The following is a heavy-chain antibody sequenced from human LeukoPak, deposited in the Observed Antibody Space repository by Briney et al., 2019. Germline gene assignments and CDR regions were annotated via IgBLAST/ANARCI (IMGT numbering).Heavy chain of an antibody. CDR1: GGSFSGYY. CDR3: ASSVDTAMVPNY. D-gene: IGHD5-18*01. V-gene: IGHV4-34*01. J-gene: IGHJ4*02. CDR2: INHSGST. Sequence: SETLSLTCAVYGGSFSGYYWSWIRQPPGKGLEWIGEINHSGSTNYNPSLKSRVTISVDTSKNQFSPKLSSVTAADTAVYYCASSVDTAMVPNYWGQGTLVTVSS.